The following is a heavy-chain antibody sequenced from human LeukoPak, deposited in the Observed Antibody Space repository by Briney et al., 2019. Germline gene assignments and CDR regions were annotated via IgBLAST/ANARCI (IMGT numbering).Heavy chain of an antibody. V-gene: IGHV3-15*01. J-gene: IGHJ4*02. D-gene: IGHD4-11*01. CDR1: GFTFSNAW. CDR2: IKSKTDGGTT. Sequence: GGSLRLPCAASGFTFSNAWMSWVRQAPGKGLEWVGRIKSKTDGGTTDYAAPVKGRFTISRDDSKNTLYLQLNSLKTEDTAVYYCTTAPYPMTTVTNFDYWGQGTLVTVSS. CDR3: TTAPYPMTTVTNFDY.